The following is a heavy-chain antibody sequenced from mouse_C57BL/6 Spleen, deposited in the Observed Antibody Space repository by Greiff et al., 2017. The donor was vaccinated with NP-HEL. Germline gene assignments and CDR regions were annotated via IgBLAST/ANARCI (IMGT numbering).Heavy chain of an antibody. CDR3: ARRGVTTGYFDV. CDR2: IYPGSGST. CDR1: GYTFTSYW. V-gene: IGHV1-55*01. Sequence: VQLQQPGAELVKPGASVKMSCKASGYTFTSYWITWVKQRPGQGLEWIGDIYPGSGSTNYNEKFKSKATLTVDTSSSTAYMQLSSLTSEDSAVYYCARRGVTTGYFDVWGTGTTVTVSS. J-gene: IGHJ1*03. D-gene: IGHD2-2*01.